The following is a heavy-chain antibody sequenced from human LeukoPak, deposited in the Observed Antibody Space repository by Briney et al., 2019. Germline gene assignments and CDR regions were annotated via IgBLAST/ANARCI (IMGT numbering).Heavy chain of an antibody. D-gene: IGHD1-7*01. V-gene: IGHV4-34*01. J-gene: IGHJ2*01. CDR2: INHSGST. CDR1: GFTFSSYA. CDR3: ARGKLPDWYFDL. Sequence: GSLRLSCAASGFTFSSYAMSWIRQPPGKGLEWIGEINHSGSTNYNPSLKSRVTISVDTSKNQFSLKLSSVTAADTAVYYCARGKLPDWYFDLWGRGTLVTVSS.